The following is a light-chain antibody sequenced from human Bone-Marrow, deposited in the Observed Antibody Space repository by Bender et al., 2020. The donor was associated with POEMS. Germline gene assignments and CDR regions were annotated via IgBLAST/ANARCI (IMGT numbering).Light chain of an antibody. CDR3: QAWDSGTAV. CDR2: QDR. J-gene: IGLJ3*02. V-gene: IGLV3-1*01. Sequence: SYELTQPPSVSVSPGQTASLTCSGDDLGDKYVCWYQQKPGQSPVLVIYQDRMRPSGIPERFSGSNSGYTATLTISGTQTMDEADYYCQAWDSGTAVFGGGTRVTVL. CDR1: DLGDKY.